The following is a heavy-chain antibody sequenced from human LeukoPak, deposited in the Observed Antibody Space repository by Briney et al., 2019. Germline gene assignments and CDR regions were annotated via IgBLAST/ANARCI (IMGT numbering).Heavy chain of an antibody. CDR1: GGSISSSSYY. D-gene: IGHD6-13*01. J-gene: IGHJ5*02. V-gene: IGHV4-39*07. Sequence: PSETLSLTCTVSGGSISSSSYYWGWIRQPPGKGLEWIGSIYYSGSTYYNPSLKSRVTISVDTSKNQFSLKLSSVTAADTAVYYCARFLQLVAAAVTNLSGFDPWGQGTLVTVSS. CDR2: IYYSGST. CDR3: ARFLQLVAAAVTNLSGFDP.